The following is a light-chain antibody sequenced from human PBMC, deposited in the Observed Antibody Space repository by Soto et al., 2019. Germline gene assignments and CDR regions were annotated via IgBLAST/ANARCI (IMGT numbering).Light chain of an antibody. V-gene: IGLV2-14*01. Sequence: QSALTQPASVAGSPGQSITISCTGTSSDVGGYNYVSWYQQHPGKAPKLMIYEVTNRPSGVSTRFSGSKSGNTASLTISGLQAEDAADYYCSSYTSSSTLEVFGGGTKLTVL. J-gene: IGLJ3*02. CDR3: SSYTSSSTLEV. CDR1: SSDVGGYNY. CDR2: EVT.